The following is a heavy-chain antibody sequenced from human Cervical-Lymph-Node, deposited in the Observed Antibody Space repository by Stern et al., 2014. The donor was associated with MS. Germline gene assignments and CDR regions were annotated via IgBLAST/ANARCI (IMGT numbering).Heavy chain of an antibody. V-gene: IGHV3-7*03. CDR2: IKQDGSEK. Sequence: EMQLVESGGGLVQPGGSLRLSCAASGFTFNTYWMTLVRQAPGKGLEWVANIKQDGSEKHYVDSVKGRFTISRDNAKNSLYLQMNGLRADDTAMYYCARIFANWGQGTLVTVSS. J-gene: IGHJ4*02. CDR1: GFTFNTYW. CDR3: ARIFAN.